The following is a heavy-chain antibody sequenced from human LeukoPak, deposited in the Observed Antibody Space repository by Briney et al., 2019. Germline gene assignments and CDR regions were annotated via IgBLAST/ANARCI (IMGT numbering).Heavy chain of an antibody. Sequence: PGGTLRLSCAASGFTFSTYTMNWVRQAPGKGLEWVSSISSSSSYMYYADSVKGRFTISRDNAKNSLYLQMNSLRAEDTAVYFCAREGDFDYWGQGTLVTVSS. CDR1: GFTFSTYT. J-gene: IGHJ4*02. CDR2: ISSSSSYM. CDR3: AREGDFDY. D-gene: IGHD3-10*01. V-gene: IGHV3-21*01.